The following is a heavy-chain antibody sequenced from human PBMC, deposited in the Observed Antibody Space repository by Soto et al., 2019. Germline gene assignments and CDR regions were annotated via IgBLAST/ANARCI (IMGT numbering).Heavy chain of an antibody. CDR3: ARAVTWGLDV. Sequence: EVQLVESGGGLVQPGVSLRLSCAASGFTFSLDSMSWFRQAPGKGLEWVSYISRSSTGIHYADSVKGRFTISRDDATNSMHLQMNSLRDGDTAVYYCARAVTWGLDVWGQGTTVSISS. CDR1: GFTFSLDS. CDR2: ISRSSTGI. J-gene: IGHJ6*02. V-gene: IGHV3-48*02. D-gene: IGHD3-10*01.